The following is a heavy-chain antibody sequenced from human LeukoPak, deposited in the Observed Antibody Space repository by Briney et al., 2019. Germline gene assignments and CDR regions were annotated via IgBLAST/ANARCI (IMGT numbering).Heavy chain of an antibody. CDR2: ISWNSGSI. D-gene: IGHD3-22*01. J-gene: IGHJ3*02. Sequence: GMSLRLSCAASGFTFDDYAMHWVRQAPGKGLEWVSGISWNSGSIVYTDSVKGRFTISRDNAKNSLYLQMNSLRAEDMALYYCAKGYDSNGYYLYAFDIWGQGTMVTVSS. V-gene: IGHV3-9*03. CDR1: GFTFDDYA. CDR3: AKGYDSNGYYLYAFDI.